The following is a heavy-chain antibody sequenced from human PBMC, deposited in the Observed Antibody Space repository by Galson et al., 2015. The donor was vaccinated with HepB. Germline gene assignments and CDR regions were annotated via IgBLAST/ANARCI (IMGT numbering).Heavy chain of an antibody. J-gene: IGHJ4*02. CDR3: ARGSLTTIRNYFDY. CDR2: ITLIFDTT. CDR1: GGTLRGYA. D-gene: IGHD4-11*01. V-gene: IGHV1-69*01. Sequence: ASGGTLRGYAINWVRQAPGQGLEWMGRITLIFDTTYYAQKFQGRLTITADESTSTAYMELSSLTSEDTAVYYCARGSLTTIRNYFDYWGQGTLVTVAS.